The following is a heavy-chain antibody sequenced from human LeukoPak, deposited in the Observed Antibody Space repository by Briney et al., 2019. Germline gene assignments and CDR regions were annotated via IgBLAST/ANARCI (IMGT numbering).Heavy chain of an antibody. J-gene: IGHJ4*02. CDR3: AKVGYYDSSGYPPDY. D-gene: IGHD3-22*01. V-gene: IGHV6-1*01. Sequence: SQTLSLTCAISGDSVSSNNAAWNWIRRSPSRGLEWLGRTYYRSKWYNDYAVSVKSRIIINSDTSKNQFFLQLRSVTPEDTAVYYCAKVGYYDSSGYPPDYWGQGTLVTVSS. CDR1: GDSVSSNNAA. CDR2: TYYRSKWYN.